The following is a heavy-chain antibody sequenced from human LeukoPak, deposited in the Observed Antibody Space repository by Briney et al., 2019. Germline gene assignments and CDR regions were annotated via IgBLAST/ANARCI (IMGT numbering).Heavy chain of an antibody. J-gene: IGHJ5*02. Sequence: GGSLRLSCAASGFTFSSYGMHWVRQAPGKGLEWVAFIRYDGSNKHYADSVKGRFTISRDNSKNTLYLQMNSLRAEDTAVYYCAKDMGSYCSSTSCYKNWFDPWGQGTLVTVSS. D-gene: IGHD2-2*02. CDR2: IRYDGSNK. CDR3: AKDMGSYCSSTSCYKNWFDP. V-gene: IGHV3-30*02. CDR1: GFTFSSYG.